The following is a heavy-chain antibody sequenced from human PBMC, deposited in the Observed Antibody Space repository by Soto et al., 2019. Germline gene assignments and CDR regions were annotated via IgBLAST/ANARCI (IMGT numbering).Heavy chain of an antibody. Sequence: ASVKVSCKASGYTFTIYDINWVRQATGQGLEWMGWMNPNSGNTGYAQKFQGRVTMTRNTSISTAYMELSSLRSEDTAVYYCARKGRVDYYGSGSYSDYWGQGTLVTVSS. CDR2: MNPNSGNT. J-gene: IGHJ4*02. V-gene: IGHV1-8*01. CDR1: GYTFTIYD. D-gene: IGHD3-10*01. CDR3: ARKGRVDYYGSGSYSDY.